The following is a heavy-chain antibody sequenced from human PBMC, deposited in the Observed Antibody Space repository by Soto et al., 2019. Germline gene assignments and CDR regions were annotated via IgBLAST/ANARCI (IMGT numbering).Heavy chain of an antibody. D-gene: IGHD1-26*01. Sequence: QVTLKESGPVLVNPTETLTLTCTVSGFSLSNARMGVSWIRQHPGKALEWLAHIFSNDEKSYSTSLKSRLTISKDTSKSQVVLTMTNMDPVDTATYYCARMVPESGSYYYFDYWGQGTLVTVSS. CDR3: ARMVPESGSYYYFDY. CDR2: IFSNDEK. CDR1: GFSLSNARMG. V-gene: IGHV2-26*01. J-gene: IGHJ4*02.